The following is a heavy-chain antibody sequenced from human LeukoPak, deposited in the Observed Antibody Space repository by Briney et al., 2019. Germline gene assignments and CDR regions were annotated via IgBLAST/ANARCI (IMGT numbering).Heavy chain of an antibody. D-gene: IGHD6-19*01. CDR1: GFTFSTYW. V-gene: IGHV3-23*01. CDR2: ISGSGGTT. Sequence: GGSLRLSCAASGFTFSTYWMHWVRQAPGKGLEWVSAISGSGGTTYYADSVKGRFTISRDNSKNTLYLQMNGLRAEDTAVYYCAKPITSGWHQKPLDYWGQGTLVTVSS. CDR3: AKPITSGWHQKPLDY. J-gene: IGHJ4*02.